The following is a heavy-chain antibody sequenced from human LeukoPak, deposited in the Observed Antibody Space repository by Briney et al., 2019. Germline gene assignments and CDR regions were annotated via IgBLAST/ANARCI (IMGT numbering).Heavy chain of an antibody. CDR2: ISSSGSTI. D-gene: IGHD2-21*02. CDR3: ARVENIAVVTPFDY. Sequence: GGSLRLSCAASGFTFSDYYMSWIRQAPGKGLEWVSYISSSGSTIYYADSVKGRFTISRDNAKNSLYLQMNSLRAEDTAVYYCARVENIAVVTPFDYWGQGTLVTVSS. V-gene: IGHV3-11*01. CDR1: GFTFSDYY. J-gene: IGHJ4*02.